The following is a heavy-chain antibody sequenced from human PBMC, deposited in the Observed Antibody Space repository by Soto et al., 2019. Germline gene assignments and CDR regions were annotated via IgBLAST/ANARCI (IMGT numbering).Heavy chain of an antibody. V-gene: IGHV4-59*08. CDR2: IYYSGST. CDR3: ARLHGYCISSSCHGHYAMDV. D-gene: IGHD2-2*01. CDR1: GGATSSDY. J-gene: IGHJ6*02. Sequence: SETLSVTCTVSGGATSSDYWSWIRQPPRKGLEWIGYIYYSGSTNYNPSLKSRVTIPVDTSKNQFSLRLSSVTAADTAVYYCARLHGYCISSSCHGHYAMDVWGQGTTVTVS.